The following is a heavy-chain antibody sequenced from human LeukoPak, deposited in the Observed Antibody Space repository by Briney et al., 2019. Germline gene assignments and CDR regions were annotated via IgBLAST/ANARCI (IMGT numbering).Heavy chain of an antibody. CDR1: GFTFSSYA. D-gene: IGHD2-21*02. CDR2: ISSNGGST. J-gene: IGHJ4*02. V-gene: IGHV3-64*01. Sequence: GGSLRLSCAASGFTFSSYAMHWARQAPGKGLEYVSAISSNGGSTYYANSVKGRFTISRDNSKNTLYLQMGSLRAEDMAVYYCATYRMVTKPPYFDYWGQGTLVTVSS. CDR3: ATYRMVTKPPYFDY.